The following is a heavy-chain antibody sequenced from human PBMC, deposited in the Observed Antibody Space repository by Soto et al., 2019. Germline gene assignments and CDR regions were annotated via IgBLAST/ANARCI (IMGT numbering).Heavy chain of an antibody. V-gene: IGHV3-74*01. D-gene: IGHD2-21*01. J-gene: IGHJ6*02. Sequence: EVQLVESGGGLVQPGGSLRLSCAASGFTFSSYWMHWVRQAPGKGLVWVSRINSDGSSTTYADSVKGRFTISRDNAKNTLYLQMNSLRAEDTAVYYCARDERIARGMDVWGQGTTVTVSS. CDR1: GFTFSSYW. CDR3: ARDERIARGMDV. CDR2: INSDGSST.